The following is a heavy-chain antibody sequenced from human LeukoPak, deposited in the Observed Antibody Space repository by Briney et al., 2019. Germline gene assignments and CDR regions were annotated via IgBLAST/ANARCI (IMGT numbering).Heavy chain of an antibody. D-gene: IGHD2-21*02. J-gene: IGHJ5*02. CDR3: ATDRGDYGVNWFDP. CDR2: FDPEDGET. CDR1: GYTLTELS. Sequence: ASVKVSCKVSGYTLTELSMHWVRQAPGKGLEWMGGFDPEDGETIYAQKFQGRVTMTEDTSTVTAYMELSSLRSEDTAVYYCATDRGDYGVNWFDPWGQGTLVTVSS. V-gene: IGHV1-24*01.